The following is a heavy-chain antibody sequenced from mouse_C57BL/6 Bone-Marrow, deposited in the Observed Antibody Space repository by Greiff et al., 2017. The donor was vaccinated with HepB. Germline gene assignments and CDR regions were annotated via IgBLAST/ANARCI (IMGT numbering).Heavy chain of an antibody. CDR3: TTITTVVEDYFDY. CDR2: IDPENGDT. D-gene: IGHD1-1*01. Sequence: VQLKESGAELVRPGASVKLSCTASGFNIKDDYMHWVKQRPEQGLEWIGWIDPENGDTEYASKFQGKATITADTSSNTAYLQLSSLTSEDTAVYYCTTITTVVEDYFDYWGQGTTLTVSS. J-gene: IGHJ2*01. V-gene: IGHV14-4*01. CDR1: GFNIKDDY.